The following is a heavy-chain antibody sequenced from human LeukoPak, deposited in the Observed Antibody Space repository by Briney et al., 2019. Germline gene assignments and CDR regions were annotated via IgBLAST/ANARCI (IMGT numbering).Heavy chain of an antibody. CDR2: MNPKSGNT. V-gene: IGHV1-8*03. CDR1: GYTFTSYD. Sequence: ASVKVSCKASGYTFTSYDMNWVRQATGQGLEWMGWMNPKSGNTGYAQKFQGGVTISRNTSISTAYMELSSLRSEDTAVYYCARDRTRYYYYSYMDVWGKGTAVTISS. J-gene: IGHJ6*03. D-gene: IGHD1-14*01. CDR3: ARDRTRYYYYSYMDV.